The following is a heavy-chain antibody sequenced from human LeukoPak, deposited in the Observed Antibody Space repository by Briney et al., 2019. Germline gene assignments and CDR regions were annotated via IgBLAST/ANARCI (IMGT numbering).Heavy chain of an antibody. D-gene: IGHD1-26*01. CDR1: GFSFSTYW. Sequence: PGGSLRLSCAASGFSFSTYWMSWVRQAPGKGLEWVANIKQDGSEKYYVDSVKGRFTISRDSANNSLYLQMNSLRAEDTAVYYCARLGGTYYYPYFDYCGQGILVTVSS. CDR2: IKQDGSEK. CDR3: ARLGGTYYYPYFDY. J-gene: IGHJ4*02. V-gene: IGHV3-7*01.